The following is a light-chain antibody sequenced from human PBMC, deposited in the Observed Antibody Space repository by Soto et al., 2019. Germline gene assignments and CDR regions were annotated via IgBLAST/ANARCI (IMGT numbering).Light chain of an antibody. J-gene: IGKJ5*01. CDR1: QSVSGN. Sequence: EIVMTQSPATLSVSPGQRATLSCRASQSVSGNLAWYQQKPGQAPRLLIYGASTRANGIPARFSGSGSGTEFTLTISRLQSEDFAVYYCQQYTNWFAITFGQGTQLEIK. CDR2: GAS. V-gene: IGKV3-15*01. CDR3: QQYTNWFAIT.